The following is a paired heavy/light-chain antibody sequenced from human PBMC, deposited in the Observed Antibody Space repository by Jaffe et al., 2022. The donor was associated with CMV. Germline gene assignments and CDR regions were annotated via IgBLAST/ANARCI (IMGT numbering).Heavy chain of an antibody. CDR3: ARGIVGLRPLQY. V-gene: IGHV4-34*02. CDR2: INHDGNT. CDR1: GGSFSGYY. J-gene: IGHJ4*02. D-gene: IGHD2-21*01. Sequence: QVQLQQWGAGMLKPSETLSLTCAVYGGSFSGYYWSWIRQPPGKGLEWVGEINHDGNTNYNPSLTSRVTISVDTSKNQFSLKVSSVTAADTAVYYCARGIVGLRPLQYWGQGSLVTVSS.
Light chain of an antibody. CDR3: QQTYSIPRT. V-gene: IGKV1-39*01. CDR2: AAY. CDR1: ESISDY. Sequence: DIQMTQSPSSLSASVGDRVTITCRASESISDYLNWYQQKPGKAPKLVIYAAYNLQSGVPSRFSGGGSGTDFTLTITSLQPEDFATYYCQQTYSIPRTFGQGTKVEIK. J-gene: IGKJ1*01.